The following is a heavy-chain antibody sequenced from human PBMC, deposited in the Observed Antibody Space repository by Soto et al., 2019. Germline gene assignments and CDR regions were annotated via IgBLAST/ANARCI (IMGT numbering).Heavy chain of an antibody. J-gene: IGHJ4*02. Sequence: SAKVSCKASGGTFSSYAISWVRQAPGQGLEWMGGIIPIFGTANYAQKFQGRVTITADESTSTAYMELSSLRSEDTAVYYCARVDRTSDLYDYWGQGTLVTVSS. V-gene: IGHV1-69*13. CDR1: GGTFSSYA. D-gene: IGHD1-7*01. CDR3: ARVDRTSDLYDY. CDR2: IIPIFGTA.